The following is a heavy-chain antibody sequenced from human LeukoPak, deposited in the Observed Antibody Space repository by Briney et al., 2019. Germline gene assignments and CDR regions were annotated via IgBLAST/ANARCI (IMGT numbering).Heavy chain of an antibody. V-gene: IGHV3-33*01. CDR3: ARDRDGYDWSDLYGMDV. CDR1: GFTLSSYG. CDR2: IWYDGSNK. Sequence: GGSLRLSCAASGFTLSSYGMHWVRQAPGKGLEWVAVIWYDGSNKYYADSVKGRFTISRDNSKSTLYLQMNSLGAEDTAVYYCARDRDGYDWSDLYGMDVWGQGTTVTVSS. J-gene: IGHJ6*02. D-gene: IGHD5-12*01.